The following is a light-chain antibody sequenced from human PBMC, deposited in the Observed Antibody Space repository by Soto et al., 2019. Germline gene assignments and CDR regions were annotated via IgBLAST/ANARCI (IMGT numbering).Light chain of an antibody. J-gene: IGKJ4*01. V-gene: IGKV1-9*01. Sequence: IQLTQSPSSLSASVGDRVTVTCRASQDIRNYLAWYQQKPGKAPKFLICDASTLYSGVPSRFSGSGSGTDFTLTSSGLQPEDFAAYYCQQLRSYPSTFGGGTKVEI. CDR3: QQLRSYPST. CDR1: QDIRNY. CDR2: DAS.